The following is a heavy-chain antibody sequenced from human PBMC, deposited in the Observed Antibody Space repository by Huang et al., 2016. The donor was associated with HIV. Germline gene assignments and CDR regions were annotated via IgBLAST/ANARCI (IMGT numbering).Heavy chain of an antibody. Sequence: QVRLQQWGGGLVRPSETLSRTCAAYGGSFGSHYWSGVRQSPGKGLEWIGETNLDGDTRFNPGLRSGINISVDTSKNKFSLTVRSVTAADTGIYFCARGRDTAEMDTVDAGLDVWDQGTKVTVS. V-gene: IGHV4-34*02. CDR2: TNLDGDT. J-gene: IGHJ3*01. D-gene: IGHD2-2*03. CDR1: GGSFGSHY. CDR3: ARGRDTAEMDTVDAGLDV.